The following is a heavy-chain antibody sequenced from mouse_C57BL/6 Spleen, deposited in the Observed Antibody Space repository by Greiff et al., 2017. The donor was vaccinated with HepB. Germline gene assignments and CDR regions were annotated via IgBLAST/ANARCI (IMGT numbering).Heavy chain of an antibody. V-gene: IGHV1-82*01. CDR2: IYPGDGDT. Sequence: VQLQQSGPELVKPGASVKISCKASGYAFSSSWMNWVKQRPGKGLEWIGRIYPGDGDTNYNGKFKGKATLTADTSSSTAYMQLSSLTSEDSAVYFCARADAMDYWGQGTSVTVSS. CDR1: GYAFSSSW. CDR3: ARADAMDY. J-gene: IGHJ4*01.